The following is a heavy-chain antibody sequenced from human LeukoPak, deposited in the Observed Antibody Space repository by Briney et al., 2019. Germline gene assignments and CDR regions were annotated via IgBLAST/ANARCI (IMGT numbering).Heavy chain of an antibody. V-gene: IGHV3-30*18. CDR2: ISYDGSNK. J-gene: IGHJ4*02. Sequence: GGSLRLSCAASGFTFSSYGMHWVRQAPGKGLEWVAVISYDGSNKYYADSVKGRFTISRDNSKSTLYLQINSLRAEDTAVYYCAKDPFHWGTIYFDYWGQGTLVTVSS. D-gene: IGHD7-27*01. CDR1: GFTFSSYG. CDR3: AKDPFHWGTIYFDY.